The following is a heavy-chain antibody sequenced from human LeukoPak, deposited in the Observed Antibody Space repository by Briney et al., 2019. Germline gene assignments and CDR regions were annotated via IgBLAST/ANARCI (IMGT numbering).Heavy chain of an antibody. V-gene: IGHV3-7*03. J-gene: IGHJ4*02. CDR3: AGAGLDY. Sequence: PGGSLRLSCAASGLTFSSYWMSWVRQAPEKGLEWVANIKHDGSQKYYVDSVKGRFTISRDNAKNSLYLQMNSLSAEDTAVYYCAGAGLDYWGQGTLVTVSS. CDR2: IKHDGSQK. CDR1: GLTFSSYW.